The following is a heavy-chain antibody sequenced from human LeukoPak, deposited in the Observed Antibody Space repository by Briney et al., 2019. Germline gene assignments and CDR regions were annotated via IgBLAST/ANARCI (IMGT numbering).Heavy chain of an antibody. D-gene: IGHD5-18*01. CDR2: ISGSGGNT. Sequence: PGGSLRLSCAASGFTFSSYAMSWVRKAPGKGLEWVSAISGSGGNTYYADSVKGRFTISRDNSKNTLYLQMNSLRAEDTAIYYCAKDRYSYGPRWGQGTLVTVSS. CDR1: GFTFSSYA. V-gene: IGHV3-23*01. J-gene: IGHJ4*02. CDR3: AKDRYSYGPR.